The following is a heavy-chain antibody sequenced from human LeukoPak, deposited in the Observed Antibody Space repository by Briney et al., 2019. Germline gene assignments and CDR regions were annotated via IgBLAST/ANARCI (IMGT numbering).Heavy chain of an antibody. V-gene: IGHV4-59*08. D-gene: IGHD6-13*01. CDR3: ARRSWYVDY. CDR2: ISYTGTT. Sequence: PSETLSLTCSVSGGSINGYSWTWRRQPPGMRLEWVGHISYTGTTNYNPSLTTRVAISVDTSKNQFSLKLTSVTAADTAIYYCARRSWYVDYWGQRTLVTVSS. CDR1: GGSINGYS. J-gene: IGHJ4*02.